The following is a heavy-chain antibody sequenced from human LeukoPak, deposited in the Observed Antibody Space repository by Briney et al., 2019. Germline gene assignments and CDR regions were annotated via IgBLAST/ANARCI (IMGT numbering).Heavy chain of an antibody. J-gene: IGHJ3*02. V-gene: IGHV4-59*01. D-gene: IGHD6-19*01. CDR1: GASISGYY. Sequence: NPSETLSLTCTVSGASISGYYWSWIRQPPGKGLEWIGYIHYSGTTKYNPSLKSRVTISVDTSKNQFSLKLSSVTAADTAVYYCARSIAVAGRGYAFDIWGQGTMVTVSS. CDR3: ARSIAVAGRGYAFDI. CDR2: IHYSGTT.